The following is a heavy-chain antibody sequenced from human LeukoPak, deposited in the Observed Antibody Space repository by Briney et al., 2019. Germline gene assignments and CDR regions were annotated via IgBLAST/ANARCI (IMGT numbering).Heavy chain of an antibody. CDR3: ARGGAWFDP. V-gene: IGHV4-59*01. CDR2: IYYSGST. Sequence: SETLSLTCTVSGGSISSYYWSWIRQPPGKGLEWIGYIYYSGSTNYDPSLKSRVTISVDTSKNQFSLKLSSVTAADTAVYYCARGGAWFDPWGQGTLVTVSS. CDR1: GGSISSYY. J-gene: IGHJ5*02.